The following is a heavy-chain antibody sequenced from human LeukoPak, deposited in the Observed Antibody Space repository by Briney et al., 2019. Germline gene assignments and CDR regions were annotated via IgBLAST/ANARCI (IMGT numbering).Heavy chain of an antibody. CDR2: ISAYNGNT. Sequence: RASVKVSCKASGYTFTSYGISWVRQAPGQGLEWMGWISAYNGNTNYAQKLQGRVTMTTDTSTSTAYMELRSLRSDDTAVYYCARGAYYYGSGSNRWDYYYYMDVWGKGTTVTVSS. CDR3: ARGAYYYGSGSNRWDYYYYMDV. V-gene: IGHV1-18*01. CDR1: GYTFTSYG. D-gene: IGHD3-10*01. J-gene: IGHJ6*03.